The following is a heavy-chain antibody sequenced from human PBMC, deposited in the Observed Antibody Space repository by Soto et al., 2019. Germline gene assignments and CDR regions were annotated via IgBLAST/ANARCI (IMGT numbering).Heavy chain of an antibody. Sequence: PGGSLRLSCAASGFTFSSYAVSWIRPAPGKGLEWVSAISGSGGSTYYADSVKGRFTISRDNSKNTLYLQMNSLRAEDTAVYYCAKDWYVVPAASDDYWGQGTLVTVSS. CDR1: GFTFSSYA. D-gene: IGHD2-2*01. V-gene: IGHV3-23*01. J-gene: IGHJ4*02. CDR2: ISGSGGST. CDR3: AKDWYVVPAASDDY.